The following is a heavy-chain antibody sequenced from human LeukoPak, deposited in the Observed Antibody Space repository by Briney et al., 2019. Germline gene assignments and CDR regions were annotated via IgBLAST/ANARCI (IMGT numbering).Heavy chain of an antibody. Sequence: GGSLRLSCAASGFTFSTYGMHWVRQAPGKGLEWLAVIWNDGSQKYYADSVKGRFAVSRDNSKNTLFLQVNSLRVEDTAIYYCAKDGGNGYSHDAFDIWGQGTMVTVSS. CDR3: AKDGGNGYSHDAFDI. CDR1: GFTFSTYG. D-gene: IGHD5-24*01. V-gene: IGHV3-33*06. J-gene: IGHJ3*02. CDR2: IWNDGSQK.